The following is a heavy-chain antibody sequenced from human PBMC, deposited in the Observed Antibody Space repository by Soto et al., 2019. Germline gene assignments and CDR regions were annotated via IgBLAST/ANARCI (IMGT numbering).Heavy chain of an antibody. CDR1: GYTFTSYG. D-gene: IGHD6-13*01. CDR2: ISAYNGNT. CDR3: ARSRAAAGPPRRAFDL. J-gene: IGHJ3*01. Sequence: ASVKVSCKASGYTFTSYGISWVRQAPGQGLEWMGWISAYNGNTNYAQKLQGRVTMTTDTSTSTAYMELRSLRPDDTAVYYCARSRAAAGPPRRAFDLWGQGTMVTVSS. V-gene: IGHV1-18*01.